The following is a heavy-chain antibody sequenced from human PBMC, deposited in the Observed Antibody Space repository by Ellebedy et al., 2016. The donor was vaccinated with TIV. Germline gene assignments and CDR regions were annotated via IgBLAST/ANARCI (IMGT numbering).Heavy chain of an antibody. CDR3: ARRGSYGDYAVHINNWFDR. V-gene: IGHV3-11*06. CDR2: ISTSTSYS. J-gene: IGHJ5*02. Sequence: GESLKISCEVSGFTFSEYYMSWIRQAPGKGLEWLSYISTSTSYSKYADSVKGRFTISRDNAKNSLYLQMNSLRAEDTAVYYCARRGSYGDYAVHINNWFDRWGQGTLVTVSS. CDR1: GFTFSEYY. D-gene: IGHD4-17*01.